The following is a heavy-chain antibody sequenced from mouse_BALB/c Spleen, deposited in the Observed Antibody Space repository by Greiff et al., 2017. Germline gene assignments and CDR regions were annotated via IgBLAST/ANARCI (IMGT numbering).Heavy chain of an antibody. CDR1: GFTFSSFG. CDR2: ISSGSSTI. Sequence: EVNVVESGGGLVQPGGSRKLSCAASGFTFSSFGMHWVRQAPEKGLEWVAYISSGSSTIYYADTVKGRFTISRDNPKNTLFLQMTSLRSEDTAMYYCARSTSDGYYVDYWGQGTTLTVSS. D-gene: IGHD2-3*01. J-gene: IGHJ2*01. CDR3: ARSTSDGYYVDY. V-gene: IGHV5-17*02.